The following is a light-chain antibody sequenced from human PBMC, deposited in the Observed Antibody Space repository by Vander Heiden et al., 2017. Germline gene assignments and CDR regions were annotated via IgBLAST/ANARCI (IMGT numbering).Light chain of an antibody. CDR3: CSYAGYYTSV. J-gene: IGLJ1*01. CDR1: SSDVGGYNY. V-gene: IGLV2-11*01. CDR2: DVA. Sequence: QSALTQPRSVSGSPGQSVTISCTGTSSDVGGYNYVSWYQQHPGIAPVLMIYDVAKRPSGVPDRFSGSKSGSTASLTISGLQAEDEADYYCCSYAGYYTSVFGTGTKVNVL.